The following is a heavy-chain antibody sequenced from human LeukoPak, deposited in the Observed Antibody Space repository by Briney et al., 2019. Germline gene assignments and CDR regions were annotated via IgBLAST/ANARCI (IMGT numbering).Heavy chain of an antibody. Sequence: GGSLRLSCAASGFTFSSYGMSWVRQAPGKGLEWVSAISDSGGSTYYADSVKGRFTISRDNSKNTLYLQMNSLRAEDTAVYYCAKITVAGTYYYYYYMDVWGKGTTVTVSS. D-gene: IGHD6-19*01. CDR2: ISDSGGST. CDR1: GFTFSSYG. V-gene: IGHV3-23*01. CDR3: AKITVAGTYYYYYYMDV. J-gene: IGHJ6*03.